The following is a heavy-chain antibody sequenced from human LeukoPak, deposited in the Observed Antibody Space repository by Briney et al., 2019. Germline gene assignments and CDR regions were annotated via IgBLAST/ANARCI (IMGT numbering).Heavy chain of an antibody. CDR1: RFTFSSYA. CDR3: AEALGLGDYESFDY. D-gene: IGHD4-17*01. V-gene: IGHV3-23*01. J-gene: IGHJ4*02. CDR2: ISDSGGRT. Sequence: GGSLRLSCAASRFTFSSYAMNWVRQAPGKGLEWVSVISDSGGRTDYADSVKGRFTISRDNSKNTLYLQMNSLGVEDTAVYYCAEALGLGDYESFDYWGQGTLVTVSS.